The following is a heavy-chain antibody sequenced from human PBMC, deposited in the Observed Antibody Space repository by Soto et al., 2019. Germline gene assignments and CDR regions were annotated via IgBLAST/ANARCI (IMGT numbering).Heavy chain of an antibody. Sequence: GASVKVSCKASGYTFSIYGVSWVRQAPGQGLEWMAWMSAYNGDTNYAEKFQGRVTVTTDTSTTTAYMELKSLKSDDTAVYYCARDGEHSSSNLDYWGQGALVTVSS. CDR2: MSAYNGDT. J-gene: IGHJ4*02. D-gene: IGHD6-6*01. CDR1: GYTFSIYG. CDR3: ARDGEHSSSNLDY. V-gene: IGHV1-18*04.